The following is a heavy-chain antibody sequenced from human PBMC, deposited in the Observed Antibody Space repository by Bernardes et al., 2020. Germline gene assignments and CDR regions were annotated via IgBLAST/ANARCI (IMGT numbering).Heavy chain of an antibody. CDR1: GYTFTSFP. CDR3: AREGGGSFYGMDV. J-gene: IGHJ6*02. V-gene: IGHV1-3*01. Sequence: ASVKVSCKASGYTFTSFPVHWVRQAPGQRLEWMGWITPGNGNTKYSQKFQGRVTITMVTSASTAYMDLSSLRSEDTAVYYCAREGGGSFYGMDVWGQGTTVTVSS. D-gene: IGHD2-15*01. CDR2: ITPGNGNT.